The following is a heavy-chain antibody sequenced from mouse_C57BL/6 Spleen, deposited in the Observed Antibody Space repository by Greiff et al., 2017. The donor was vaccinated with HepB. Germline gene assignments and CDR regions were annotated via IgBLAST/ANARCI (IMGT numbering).Heavy chain of an antibody. CDR3: ARPGLGRAFDV. Sequence: EVKLMESGGGLVKPGGSLKLSCAASGFTFSDYGMHWVRQAPEKGLEWVAYISSGSSTNYYADTVKGRFTIARDNAKNTLFLQMTSLRSEDTAMYSGARPGLGRAFDVWGTGTTVTVSS. J-gene: IGHJ1*03. V-gene: IGHV5-17*01. CDR1: GFTFSDYG. D-gene: IGHD4-1*01. CDR2: ISSGSSTN.